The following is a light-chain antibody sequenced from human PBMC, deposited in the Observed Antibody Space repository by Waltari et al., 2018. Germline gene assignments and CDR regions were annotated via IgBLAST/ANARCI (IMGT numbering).Light chain of an antibody. CDR2: EVS. CDR3: SSYTSSSTGV. J-gene: IGLJ2*01. CDR1: SSDVGGYNY. Sequence: QSALTQPASVSGSPGQSITLSCTGTSSDVGGYNYFSWYQQHPGKAPKLMIYEVSNRPSGVSNRFSGSKSGNTASLTISGLQAEDEADYYCSSYTSSSTGVFGGGTKLTVL. V-gene: IGLV2-14*01.